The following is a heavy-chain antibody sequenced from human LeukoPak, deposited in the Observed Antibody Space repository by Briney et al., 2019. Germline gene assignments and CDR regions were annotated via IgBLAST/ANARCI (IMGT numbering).Heavy chain of an antibody. V-gene: IGHV3-30*02. CDR1: GFTLSSYG. Sequence: GGSLRLSCAASGFTLSSYGMHWVRQAPGKGLEWVAFIRYDGSNKSYADSVKGRFTISRDNAKNSLYLQMNSLRAEDTAVYYCARGAREGGGYWGQGTLVTVSS. CDR2: IRYDGSNK. D-gene: IGHD2-15*01. CDR3: ARGAREGGGY. J-gene: IGHJ4*02.